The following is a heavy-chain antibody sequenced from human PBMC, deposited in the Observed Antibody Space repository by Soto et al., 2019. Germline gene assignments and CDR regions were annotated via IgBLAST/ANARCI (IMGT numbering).Heavy chain of an antibody. Sequence: EVQLVESGGGLVQPGGSLRLSCAASGFTCSDHYMDWVRQAPGKGLEWVGRTRNKVNSYTTEYAASVKGRFIISRDDSKNSLYLQMNSLRTEDTAVYYCARARYSGSRWSSDLWGRGTLVTVSS. CDR3: ARARYSGSRWSSDL. J-gene: IGHJ2*01. CDR2: TRNKVNSYTT. V-gene: IGHV3-72*01. D-gene: IGHD6-13*01. CDR1: GFTCSDHY.